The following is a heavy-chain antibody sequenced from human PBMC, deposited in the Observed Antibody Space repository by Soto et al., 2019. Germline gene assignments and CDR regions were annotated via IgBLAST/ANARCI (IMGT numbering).Heavy chain of an antibody. CDR1: GAPISSYY. V-gene: IGHV4-59*01. CDR2: IYYSGNT. CDR3: ARASYGSGNYYAPYYFYAMDV. D-gene: IGHD3-10*01. Sequence: SETLSLTXDVSGAPISSYYWSWIRQPPGKGLEWIGYIYYSGNTNYNPSLKSRVTMSVDTSKNQFSLNLTSVTAADTAVYFCARASYGSGNYYAPYYFYAMDVWGHGTTVTVSS. J-gene: IGHJ6*02.